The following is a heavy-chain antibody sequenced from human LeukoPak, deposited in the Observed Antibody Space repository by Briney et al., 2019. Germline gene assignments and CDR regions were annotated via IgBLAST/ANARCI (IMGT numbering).Heavy chain of an antibody. Sequence: GGSLRLCCAACVIPFSSCAMNWVRQAPGKGLEWVSYISSSIWTIYYADSVKGRFTISRDNAHNSLYLQMNSLKVEDTAVYYCARDNQWLPDYWGEGGLVTVPS. D-gene: IGHD6-19*01. V-gene: IGHV3-48*03. J-gene: IGHJ4*02. CDR1: VIPFSSCA. CDR2: ISSSIWTI. CDR3: ARDNQWLPDY.